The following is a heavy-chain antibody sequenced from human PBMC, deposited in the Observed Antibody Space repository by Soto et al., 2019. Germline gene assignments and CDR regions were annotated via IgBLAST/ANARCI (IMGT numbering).Heavy chain of an antibody. CDR3: ARDKGVIWFGELLYDYFDY. J-gene: IGHJ4*02. D-gene: IGHD3-10*01. CDR1: GYTFTSYA. CDR2: INAGNGNT. V-gene: IGHV1-3*01. Sequence: ASVKVSCKASGYTFTSYAMHWVRQAPGQRLEWMGWINAGNGNTKYSQKFQGRVTITRDTSASTAYMELSSLRSEDTAVYYCARDKGVIWFGELLYDYFDYWGQGTLFTVYS.